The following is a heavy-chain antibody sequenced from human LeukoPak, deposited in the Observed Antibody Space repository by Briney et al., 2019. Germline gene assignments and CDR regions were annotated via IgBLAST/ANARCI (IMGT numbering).Heavy chain of an antibody. J-gene: IGHJ4*02. CDR2: ISAYNGNT. V-gene: IGHV1-18*01. Sequence: KPGASVKVSCKASGYPFTSYFISWVRQAPGQGLEWMGWISAYNGNTIYAQKVKGRVTMTTDTSTSTAYMELRSLKSDDTAVYYCARDHSGSGSYFFDYWGQGTLVTVSS. CDR3: ARDHSGSGSYFFDY. CDR1: GYPFTSYF. D-gene: IGHD1-26*01.